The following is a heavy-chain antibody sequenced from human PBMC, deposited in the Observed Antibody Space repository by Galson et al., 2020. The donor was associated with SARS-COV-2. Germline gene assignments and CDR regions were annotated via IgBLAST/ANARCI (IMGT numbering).Heavy chain of an antibody. V-gene: IGHV4-30-4*01. Sequence: SETLSLTCTVSGGSISSGDYYCSWVRQTPGKGLEWIGYMYYTGSSYYNPSLKRRGTISLDTYKNQFSLRLSSVTAADTAVYFCASGRESSGRFDYWGQGILVTVSS. J-gene: IGHJ4*02. CDR1: GGSISSGDYY. CDR3: ASGRESSGRFDY. CDR2: MYYTGSS.